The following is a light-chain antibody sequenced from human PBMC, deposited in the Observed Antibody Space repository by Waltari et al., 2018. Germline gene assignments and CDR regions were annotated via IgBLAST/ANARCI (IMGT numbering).Light chain of an antibody. Sequence: QSALTQPASMSGSPGQSITISCTGTRNDIGSHTFVSWYQQHPGRAPRLIIFDIKRRPSGISSRFSGSRSGSTASLTISGLQAEDEADYYCCSYTSATTWIFGGGTRLTVL. CDR3: CSYTSATTWI. CDR1: RNDIGSHTF. CDR2: DIK. V-gene: IGLV2-14*03. J-gene: IGLJ2*01.